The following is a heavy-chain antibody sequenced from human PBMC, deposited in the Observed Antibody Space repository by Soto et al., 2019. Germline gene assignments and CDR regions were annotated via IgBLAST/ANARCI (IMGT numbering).Heavy chain of an antibody. Sequence: ASVKVSCKASGYTFTSYYMHWVRQAPGQGLEWMGIINPSGGSTSYAQKFQGRVNMTRDTSTSTVYMELSSLRSEDTAVYYCAKSGSIRGSFDWGQGTLVTVSS. CDR3: AKSGSIRGSFD. D-gene: IGHD1-26*01. CDR1: GYTFTSYY. CDR2: INPSGGST. V-gene: IGHV1-46*01. J-gene: IGHJ4*02.